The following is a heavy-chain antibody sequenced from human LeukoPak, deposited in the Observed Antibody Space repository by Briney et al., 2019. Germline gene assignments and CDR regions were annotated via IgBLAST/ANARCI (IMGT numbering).Heavy chain of an antibody. CDR1: GFTFSIYG. D-gene: IGHD3-10*01. CDR2: ISYDGSNK. V-gene: IGHV3-30*18. CDR3: AKDGRILWFGELWGDAFDI. Sequence: PGGSLRLSCAASGFTFSIYGMHWVRPAPGKGLEWVAVISYDGSNKYYADSVKGRFTISRDNSKNTLYLQMNSLRAEDTAVYYCAKDGRILWFGELWGDAFDIWGQGTMVTVSS. J-gene: IGHJ3*02.